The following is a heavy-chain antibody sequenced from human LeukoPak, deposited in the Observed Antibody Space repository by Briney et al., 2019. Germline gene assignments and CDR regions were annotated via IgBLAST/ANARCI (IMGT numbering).Heavy chain of an antibody. V-gene: IGHV4-39*01. CDR3: ARPRLGSSAGYVDY. CDR1: GASISSSRSF. Sequence: SETLSLTCTVSGASISSSRSFWGWIRQPPGKGLEWIVSIFSGGNTYYNPSLNSRVSISIDTSKNQFSLRLSSVTAADTALYFCARPRLGSSAGYVDYWGQGILVTVSS. CDR2: IFSGGNT. D-gene: IGHD3-9*01. J-gene: IGHJ4*02.